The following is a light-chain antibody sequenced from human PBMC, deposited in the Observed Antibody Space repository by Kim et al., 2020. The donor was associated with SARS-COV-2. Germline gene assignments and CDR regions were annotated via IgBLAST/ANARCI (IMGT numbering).Light chain of an antibody. CDR1: RRGSSS. CDR3: QQYSRWPPLT. CDR2: GAS. V-gene: IGKV3-15*01. J-gene: IGKJ4*01. Sequence: SPGEEATPPCRAGRRGSSSLSGYHQQTRDHPRSLIFGASTRASGIPARFSGSGAGTKFFLPISSRQSQDVAVYYCQQYSRWPPLTFGGGTKVDIK.